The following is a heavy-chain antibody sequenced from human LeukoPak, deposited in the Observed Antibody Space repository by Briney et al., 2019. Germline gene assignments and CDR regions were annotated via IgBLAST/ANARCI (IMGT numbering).Heavy chain of an antibody. D-gene: IGHD6-19*01. V-gene: IGHV3-30*04. CDR3: ARDCCGWPFDY. J-gene: IGHJ4*02. CDR1: GFTFSSYA. Sequence: GGSLRLPCAACGFTFSSYAMHWVRQAPGKGLEWVAVISYDGSNKYYADSVKGRFTISRDNSKNTLYLQMNSLRAEDTAVYYRARDCCGWPFDYWGQGTLVTVSS. CDR2: ISYDGSNK.